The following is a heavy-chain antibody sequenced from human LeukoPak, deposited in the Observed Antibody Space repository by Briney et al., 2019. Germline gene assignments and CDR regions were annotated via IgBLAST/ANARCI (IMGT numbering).Heavy chain of an antibody. CDR2: INHSGST. V-gene: IGHV4-34*01. D-gene: IGHD2-2*02. CDR3: ARGWGDIVVVPAAIPFFDY. J-gene: IGHJ4*02. Sequence: SETLSLTCAVSGGSISSGGYSWSWIRQPPGKGLEWIGEINHSGSTNYNPSLKSRVTISVDTSKSQFSLELSSVTAADTAVYYCARGWGDIVVVPAAIPFFDYWGQGTLVTVSS. CDR1: GGSISSGGYS.